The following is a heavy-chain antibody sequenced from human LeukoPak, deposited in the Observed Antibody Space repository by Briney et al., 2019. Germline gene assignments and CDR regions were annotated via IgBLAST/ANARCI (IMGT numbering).Heavy chain of an antibody. CDR3: ASGYSGYDYDFDY. CDR1: GFTVSSNY. V-gene: IGHV3-66*01. J-gene: IGHJ4*02. Sequence: GGSLRLSCAASGFTVSSNYMSWVRQAPGKGLEWVSVIYSGGSTYYADSVKGRFTISRDNSKNTLYLQMNSLRAEDTAVYYCASGYSGYDYDFDYWGQGTLVTVSS. CDR2: IYSGGST. D-gene: IGHD5-12*01.